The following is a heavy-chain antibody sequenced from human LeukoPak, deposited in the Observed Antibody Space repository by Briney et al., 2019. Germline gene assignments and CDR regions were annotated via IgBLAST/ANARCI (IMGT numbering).Heavy chain of an antibody. CDR3: ARGIAAADKKKYYFDY. Sequence: ASVKVSCKASGYTFTSYYMHWVRQAPGQGLEWMGIINPSGGSTSYAQKFQGRVTMTRDTSTRTVYMELSSLRSEDTAVYYCARGIAAADKKKYYFDYWGQGTLVTVSS. CDR2: INPSGGST. J-gene: IGHJ4*02. V-gene: IGHV1-46*01. D-gene: IGHD6-13*01. CDR1: GYTFTSYY.